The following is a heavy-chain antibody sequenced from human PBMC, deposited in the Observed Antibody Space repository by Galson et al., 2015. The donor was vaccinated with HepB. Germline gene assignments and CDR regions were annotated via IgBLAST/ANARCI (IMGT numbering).Heavy chain of an antibody. Sequence: SVKVSCKASGYTFTGYYMHWVRQAPGQGLEWMGRINPNSGGTNYAQKFQGRVTMTRDTSISTAYMELSRLRSDDTAVYYCATGLRSSRYYYMDVWGKGTTVTVSS. CDR1: GYTFTGYY. J-gene: IGHJ6*03. V-gene: IGHV1-2*06. CDR3: ATGLRSSRYYYMDV. D-gene: IGHD6-6*01. CDR2: INPNSGGT.